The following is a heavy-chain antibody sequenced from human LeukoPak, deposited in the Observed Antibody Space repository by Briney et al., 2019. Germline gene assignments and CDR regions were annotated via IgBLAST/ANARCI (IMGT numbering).Heavy chain of an antibody. CDR1: GFTFSSYW. CDR2: IKQDGGEK. CDR3: ARDVPRYCSSTSCYYYYGMDV. J-gene: IGHJ6*02. Sequence: GGSLRLSCAASGFTFSSYWMSWVRQAPGKGLEWVANIKQDGGEKYYVDSVKGRFTISRDNAKNSLYLQMNSLRAEDTAVYYCARDVPRYCSSTSCYYYYGMDVWGQGTTVTVSS. V-gene: IGHV3-7*03. D-gene: IGHD2-2*01.